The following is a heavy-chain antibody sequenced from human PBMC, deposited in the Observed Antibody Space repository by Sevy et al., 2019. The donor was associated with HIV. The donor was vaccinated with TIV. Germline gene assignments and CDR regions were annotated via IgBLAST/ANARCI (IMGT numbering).Heavy chain of an antibody. V-gene: IGHV3-30-3*01. Sequence: GGSLRLSCAASGFTFSAHAMHWVRQGPGKGLEWVALLSYDGSTKYYADSVKGRFTISRDNSKNTLYLQMESLRTEDTAVYYCAREGGYSINWSPFYWGQGTLVTVSS. J-gene: IGHJ4*02. D-gene: IGHD1-20*01. CDR2: LSYDGSTK. CDR1: GFTFSAHA. CDR3: AREGGYSINWSPFY.